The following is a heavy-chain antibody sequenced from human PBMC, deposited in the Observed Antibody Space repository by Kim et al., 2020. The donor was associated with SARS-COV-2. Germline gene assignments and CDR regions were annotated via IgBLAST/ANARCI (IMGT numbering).Heavy chain of an antibody. D-gene: IGHD3-10*01. Sequence: SETLSLTCTVSGASMNTRSYYWSWLRQPPGKGLEWIGSVFYSGSTYFNPSLKSRVTISEDTSNNQFSLKLTSVSAADTAVYYCARHIPTSSFYGTGNYENYLGPWRGRTLVTVSS. CDR2: VFYSGST. CDR1: GASMNTRSYY. J-gene: IGHJ5*02. V-gene: IGHV4-39*01. CDR3: ARHIPTSSFYGTGNYENYLGP.